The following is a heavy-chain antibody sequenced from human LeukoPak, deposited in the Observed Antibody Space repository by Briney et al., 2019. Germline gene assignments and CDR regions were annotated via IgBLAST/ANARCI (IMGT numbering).Heavy chain of an antibody. CDR1: GFTFSSYA. J-gene: IGHJ1*01. CDR2: ISGSGGGT. Sequence: GGSLRLSCAASGFTFSSYAMSWVRQAPGKGLEWVSAISGSGGGTYYADSVKGRFTISRDNSKNTLYLQMNSLRAEDTAVYYCANAWRSPRVDFQHWGQGTLVTVSS. D-gene: IGHD1-26*01. CDR3: ANAWRSPRVDFQH. V-gene: IGHV3-23*01.